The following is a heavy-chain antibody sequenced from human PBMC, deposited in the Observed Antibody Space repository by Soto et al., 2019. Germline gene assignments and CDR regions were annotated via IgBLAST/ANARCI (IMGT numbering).Heavy chain of an antibody. CDR1: GITFTNYA. V-gene: IGHV3-23*01. CDR3: AKHRGFVAGPFDS. CDR2: ISGNVGSTT. D-gene: IGHD6-19*01. Sequence: EVQLLESGGGLAQLGGSLRLSCAVSGITFTNYAMGWVRQAPGKGLEWVSGISGNVGSTTHYADSVKGRFTISRDNSKNILFLQMNSLRAEDTAVYYCAKHRGFVAGPFDSWGQGTLVIVSS. J-gene: IGHJ4*02.